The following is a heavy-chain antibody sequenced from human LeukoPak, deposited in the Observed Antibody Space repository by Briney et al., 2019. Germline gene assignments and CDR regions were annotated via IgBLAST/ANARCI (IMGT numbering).Heavy chain of an antibody. V-gene: IGHV3-7*03. J-gene: IGHJ4*02. CDR3: ARARGGYDFDY. CDR2: IKQDGSEK. CDR1: RFTFSSYW. Sequence: PGGSLRLSCAASRFTFSSYWVSWVRQAPGKGLEWVANIKQDGSEKYYVDSVKGRFTISRDNAKNSLYLQLNSLRAEDTAEYYCARARGGYDFDYWGQGTLVTVSS. D-gene: IGHD5-12*01.